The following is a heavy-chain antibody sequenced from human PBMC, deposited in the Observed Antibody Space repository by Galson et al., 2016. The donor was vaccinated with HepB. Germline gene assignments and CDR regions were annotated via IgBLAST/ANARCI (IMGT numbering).Heavy chain of an antibody. CDR1: GDYITSYY. CDR3: ARRTSSWYYFDY. V-gene: IGHV4-59*08. J-gene: IGHJ4*02. Sequence: ETLSLTCSVSGDYITSYYWSWIRQPPGKGLEWIGYIYYRGSTNYNPSLKSRVTISVDTSKNQFSLKLSSVTAADTAVYYCARRTSSWYYFDYWGQGTLVTVSS. CDR2: IYYRGST. D-gene: IGHD2-2*01.